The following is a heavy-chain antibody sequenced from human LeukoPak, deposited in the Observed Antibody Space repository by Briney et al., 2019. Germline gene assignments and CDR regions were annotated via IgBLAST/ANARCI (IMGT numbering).Heavy chain of an antibody. Sequence: SETLSLTSAVSGGSFSTYYWSWIRQPPGKGLERIGEVNHTGTTNYNPSLKSRVTISVDTSKNQCSLKLTSVTAADTVVYYYARGLEYDFWSGNYSDGFDVWGQGTMVTVSP. CDR2: VNHTGTT. J-gene: IGHJ3*01. CDR1: GGSFSTYY. CDR3: ARGLEYDFWSGNYSDGFDV. V-gene: IGHV4-34*01. D-gene: IGHD3-3*01.